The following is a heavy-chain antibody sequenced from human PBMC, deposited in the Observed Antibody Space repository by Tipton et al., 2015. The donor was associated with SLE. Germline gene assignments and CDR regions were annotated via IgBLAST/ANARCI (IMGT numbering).Heavy chain of an antibody. CDR2: INHSGST. CDR1: GGSFSGYY. V-gene: IGHV4-34*01. D-gene: IGHD5-18*01. CDR3: AREEDTAMVKD. Sequence: LRLSCAVYGGSFSGYYWSWIRQPPGKGLEWIGEINHSGSTNYNPSLKSRVTISVDTSKNQFSLKLSSVTAADTAVYYCAREEDTAMVKDWGQGTLVTVSS. J-gene: IGHJ4*02.